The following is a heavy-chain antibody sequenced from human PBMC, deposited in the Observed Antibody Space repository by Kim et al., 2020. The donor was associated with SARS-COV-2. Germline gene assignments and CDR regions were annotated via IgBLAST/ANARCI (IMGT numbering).Heavy chain of an antibody. CDR1: GGTFSSYA. CDR2: IIPIFGTA. V-gene: IGHV1-69*13. J-gene: IGHJ5*02. Sequence: SVKVSCKASGGTFSSYAISWVRQAPGQGLEWMGGIIPIFGTANYAQKFQGRVTITADESTSTAYMELSSLRSEDTAVYYCARDLSITIFGVVSRPGRWFDPWGQGTLVTVSS. CDR3: ARDLSITIFGVVSRPGRWFDP. D-gene: IGHD3-3*01.